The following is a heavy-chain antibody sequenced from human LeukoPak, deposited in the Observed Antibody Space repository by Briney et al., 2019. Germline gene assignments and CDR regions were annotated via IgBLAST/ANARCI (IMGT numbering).Heavy chain of an antibody. CDR2: INHSGST. CDR1: GGSFSGYY. Sequence: SETLSLTCAVYGGSFSGYYWSWIRQPPGKGLEWIGEINHSGSTNYNPSLKSRVTISVDTSKNQFSLKLSSVTAADTAFYYCARGRGSGTYDAFDIWGQGTMVTVSS. V-gene: IGHV4-34*01. D-gene: IGHD1-26*01. J-gene: IGHJ3*02. CDR3: ARGRGSGTYDAFDI.